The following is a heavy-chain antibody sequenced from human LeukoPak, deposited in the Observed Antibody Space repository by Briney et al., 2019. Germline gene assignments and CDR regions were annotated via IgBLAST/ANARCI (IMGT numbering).Heavy chain of an antibody. CDR2: IYYSGST. CDR3: ARHSSGWDYYFDY. V-gene: IGHV4-59*01. Sequence: SETLSLTCTVSDDSITIYYWSWIRQPPGKGLEWIGYIYYSGSTNYNPSLKSRVTISVDTSKNQFSLKLSSVTAADTAVYYCARHSSGWDYYFDYWGQGTLVTVSS. CDR1: DDSITIYY. J-gene: IGHJ4*02. D-gene: IGHD6-19*01.